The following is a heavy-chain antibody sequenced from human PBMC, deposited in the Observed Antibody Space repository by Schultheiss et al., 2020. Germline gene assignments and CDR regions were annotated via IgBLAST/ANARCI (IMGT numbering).Heavy chain of an antibody. CDR3: ARDGDGYSSSWYRPGWFDP. D-gene: IGHD6-13*01. V-gene: IGHV4-61*01. CDR1: GGSVSSGSYY. Sequence: SETLSLTCTVSGGSVSSGSYYWSWIRQPPGKGLEWIGYIYNSGSTNYNPSLKSRVTISVDTSKNQFSLKLSSVTAADTAVYYCARDGDGYSSSWYRPGWFDPWGQGTLVTVSS. CDR2: IYNSGST. J-gene: IGHJ5*02.